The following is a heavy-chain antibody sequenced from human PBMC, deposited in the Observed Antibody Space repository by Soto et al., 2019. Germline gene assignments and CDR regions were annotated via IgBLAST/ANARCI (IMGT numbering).Heavy chain of an antibody. CDR2: IWYDGSNK. Sequence: GGSLRLSCAASGFTFSAFGMHWVRQAPGKGLEWVAIIWYDGSNKYYGDSVKGRFTISRDNSKNTMYLQMNSLRAEDTAVYFCARERTSGYSYSGPDYWGQGALVTVSS. CDR3: ARERTSGYSYSGPDY. V-gene: IGHV3-33*01. J-gene: IGHJ4*02. D-gene: IGHD5-18*01. CDR1: GFTFSAFG.